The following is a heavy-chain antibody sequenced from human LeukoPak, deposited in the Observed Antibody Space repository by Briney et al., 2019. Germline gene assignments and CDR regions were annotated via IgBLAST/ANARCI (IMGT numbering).Heavy chain of an antibody. V-gene: IGHV5-51*01. CDR3: ARLYDFPPPSYFDY. D-gene: IGHD3-3*01. J-gene: IGHJ4*02. CDR2: IYPGDSKT. CDR1: GYSFTNYW. Sequence: GESLKISCKGSGYSFTNYWIGWVRQMPGKGLEWMGIIYPGDSKTRFSPSFQGQVTISADKSSSTAYLQWSSLKASDTAMYYCARLYDFPPPSYFDYWGQGTLVTVSS.